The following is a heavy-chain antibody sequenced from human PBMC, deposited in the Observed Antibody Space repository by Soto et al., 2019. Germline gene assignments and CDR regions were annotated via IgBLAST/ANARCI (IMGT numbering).Heavy chain of an antibody. CDR1: EFTFSGYA. D-gene: IGHD6-6*01. CDR2: IWFDGSNK. J-gene: IGHJ6*02. CDR3: AREGLGLVSGLDV. V-gene: IGHV3-33*01. Sequence: QVQLVESGGGVVQPGESLRLSCVASEFTFSGYAMHWVRQAPGKGLQWVAVIWFDGSNKNYVDSVKGRFTISRDNSKNILYLQMNSLRAEDTAVYYCAREGLGLVSGLDVWGQGTTVTVSS.